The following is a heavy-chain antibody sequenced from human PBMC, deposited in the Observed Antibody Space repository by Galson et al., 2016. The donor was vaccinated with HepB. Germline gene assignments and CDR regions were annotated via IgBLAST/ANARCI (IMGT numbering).Heavy chain of an antibody. CDR1: GDSVSTTSAA. D-gene: IGHD3-16*01. CDR2: TYYRSKWYN. V-gene: IGHV6-1*01. Sequence: CALSGDSVSTTSAAWSWIRQSPARGLEWLGRTYYRSKWYNDYAVSVKSRIFVNPDTSKNQVSLQLNSVTPEDTAVYYCARGRFRGLFDYWGQGILVTVSS. J-gene: IGHJ4*02. CDR3: ARGRFRGLFDY.